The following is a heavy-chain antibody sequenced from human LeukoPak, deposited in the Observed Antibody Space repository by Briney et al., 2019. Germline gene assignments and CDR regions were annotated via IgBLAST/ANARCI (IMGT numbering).Heavy chain of an antibody. D-gene: IGHD3-9*01. CDR1: GFTFSSYA. CDR2: ISGSGGST. CDR3: AKWSGYHILTGYYGGFDY. J-gene: IGHJ4*02. Sequence: PGGSLRLSCAASGFTFSSYAMSWVRQAPGKGLEWVSAISGSGGSTYYADSVKGRFTISRDNSKNTLYLQMNSLRAEDTAVYYCAKWSGYHILTGYYGGFDYWGQGTLVTVSS. V-gene: IGHV3-23*01.